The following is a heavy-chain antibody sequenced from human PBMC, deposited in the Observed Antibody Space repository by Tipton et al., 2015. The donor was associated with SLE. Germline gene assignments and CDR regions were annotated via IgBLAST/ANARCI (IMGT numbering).Heavy chain of an antibody. Sequence: SLRLSCSGSGFPFTSYAMHWVRQAPGKGLEYVSTISHDGENILYADSVKDRFTISRDNSKNTMYLQMTSLRPEDTAIYYCVKGGTYKHQMSGADCWGQGTLVTVSS. CDR3: VKGGTYKHQMSGADC. CDR2: ISHDGENI. V-gene: IGHV3-64D*06. D-gene: IGHD3-10*01. J-gene: IGHJ4*02. CDR1: GFPFTSYA.